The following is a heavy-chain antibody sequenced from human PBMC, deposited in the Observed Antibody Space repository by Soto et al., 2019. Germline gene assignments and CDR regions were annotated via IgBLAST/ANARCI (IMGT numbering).Heavy chain of an antibody. D-gene: IGHD1-26*01. CDR3: ARDPRSTSGAEYC. CDR1: GYTFTSYY. CDR2: INTVNGNT. Sequence: QVQLVHSGPDVQRPGASVKVSCKASGYTFTSYYVSWARQSPGQGLKWMGWINTVNGNTKYAQNFQGRVSMTTDTSTSTALMELRTLRSDDTAVYYCARDPRSTSGAEYCCGQGTLVTVS. V-gene: IGHV1-18*01. J-gene: IGHJ4*02.